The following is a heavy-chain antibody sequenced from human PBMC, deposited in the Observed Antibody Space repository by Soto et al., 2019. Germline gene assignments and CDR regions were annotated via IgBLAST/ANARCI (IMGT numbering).Heavy chain of an antibody. CDR2: ISYGGSLQ. V-gene: IGHV3-30*03. CDR1: GFAFSSYG. Sequence: QAQLVESGGGEVQPGRSLRLSCAASGFAFSSYGMHWVRQAPGTGLEWVAVISYGGSLQHYADSVKGRFTISRDNSKNMVLLQMSSLRAEDTAVYYCVSDRGYGHASVPYSWGQGTLVSVSS. CDR3: VSDRGYGHASVPYS. D-gene: IGHD5-18*01. J-gene: IGHJ4*02.